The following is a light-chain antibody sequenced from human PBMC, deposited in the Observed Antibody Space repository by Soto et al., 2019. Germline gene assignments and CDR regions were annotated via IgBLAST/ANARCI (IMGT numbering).Light chain of an antibody. CDR3: SSYTSSSTLAV. Sequence: QSLLTQPASVSGSPGQSITSSCTGTSSDFGGYNYVSWYQQHPGKAPKLMIYDVSNRPSGVSNRFSGSKSGNTASLTISGLQAEDEADYCCSSYTSSSTLAVFGTGTKVTVL. J-gene: IGLJ1*01. V-gene: IGLV2-14*01. CDR1: SSDFGGYNY. CDR2: DVS.